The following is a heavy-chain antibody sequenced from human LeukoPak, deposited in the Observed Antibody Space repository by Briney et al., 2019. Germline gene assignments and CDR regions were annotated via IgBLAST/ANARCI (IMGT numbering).Heavy chain of an antibody. CDR1: GYTLTELS. CDR3: ARDGIAVAGTVYYYGMDV. CDR2: FDPEDGET. V-gene: IGHV1-24*01. J-gene: IGHJ6*02. D-gene: IGHD6-19*01. Sequence: ASVKVSCKVSGYTLTELSMHWVRQAPGKGLEWMGGFDPEDGETIYAQKFQGRVTMTRDTSTSTVYMELSSLRSEDTAVYYCARDGIAVAGTVYYYGMDVWGQGTTVTVSS.